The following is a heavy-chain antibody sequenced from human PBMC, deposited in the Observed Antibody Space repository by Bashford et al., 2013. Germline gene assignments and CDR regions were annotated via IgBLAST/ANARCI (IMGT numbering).Heavy chain of an antibody. CDR2: ISGSGGST. V-gene: IGHV3-23*01. Sequence: VRQAPGKGLEWVSAISGSGGSTYYADSVKGRFTISRDNSKNTLYLQMNSLRAEDTAVYYCAKDSEWLVFGWFDPWGQGTLVTVSS. J-gene: IGHJ5*02. CDR3: AKDSEWLVFGWFDP. D-gene: IGHD6-19*01.